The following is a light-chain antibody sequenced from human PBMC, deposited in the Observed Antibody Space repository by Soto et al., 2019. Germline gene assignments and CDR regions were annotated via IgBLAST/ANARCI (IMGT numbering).Light chain of an antibody. Sequence: EIVLTQSPGSLSLSPWDRATLSCRASQSVGGNVAWYQQIPGQPPKLLIFGASSRATGIADKFSGSGSGTDFTLTISRLEPADFAVYYCHQRQSWPRTFGQGTKVDIK. J-gene: IGKJ1*01. CDR2: GAS. V-gene: IGKV3-20*01. CDR3: HQRQSWPRT. CDR1: QSVGGN.